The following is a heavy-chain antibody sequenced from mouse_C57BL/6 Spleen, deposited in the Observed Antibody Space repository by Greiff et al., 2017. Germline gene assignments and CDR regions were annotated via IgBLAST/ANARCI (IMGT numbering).Heavy chain of an antibody. Sequence: QVQLQQPGAELVKPGASVKMSCKASGYTFTSYWINWVKQRPGQGLEWIGDIYPGSGSTNYNEKFKSKATLTVDTAASTAYMQLSSLTSEDSAVXYCARGDYYGGYAMDYWGQGTSVTVSS. J-gene: IGHJ4*01. CDR1: GYTFTSYW. D-gene: IGHD1-1*02. CDR3: ARGDYYGGYAMDY. CDR2: IYPGSGST. V-gene: IGHV1-55*01.